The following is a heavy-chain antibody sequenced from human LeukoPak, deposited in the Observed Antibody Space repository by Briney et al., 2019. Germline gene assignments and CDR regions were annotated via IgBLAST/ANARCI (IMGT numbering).Heavy chain of an antibody. Sequence: SVKVSCKASGGTFSSYTISWVRQAPGQGLEWMGRIIPILGIANYAQKFQGRVTITADKSTGTAYMELSSLRSEDTAVYYCASQDNYDLIDYWGQGTLVTVSS. J-gene: IGHJ4*02. CDR1: GGTFSSYT. D-gene: IGHD3-22*01. CDR3: ASQDNYDLIDY. CDR2: IIPILGIA. V-gene: IGHV1-69*02.